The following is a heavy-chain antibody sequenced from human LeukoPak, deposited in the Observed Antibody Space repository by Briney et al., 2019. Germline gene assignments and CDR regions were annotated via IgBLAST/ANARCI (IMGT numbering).Heavy chain of an antibody. CDR2: ISSGAGTT. D-gene: IGHD6-19*01. V-gene: IGHV3-23*01. CDR3: AKDLEQSYSGWSTSYDA. Sequence: GGSLRLSCAASGFTFSSYAMSWVRHVPGRRLEWVSAISSGAGTTGYADPVKGRFTISRVNSKSTIYLQMNSLRAEDTAIYYCAKDLEQSYSGWSTSYDAWGQGTLVTVSS. CDR1: GFTFSSYA. J-gene: IGHJ5*02.